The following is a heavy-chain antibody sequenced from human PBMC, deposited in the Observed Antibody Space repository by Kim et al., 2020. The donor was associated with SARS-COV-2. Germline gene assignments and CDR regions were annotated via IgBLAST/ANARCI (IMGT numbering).Heavy chain of an antibody. J-gene: IGHJ4*02. CDR3: VGGAGWLPDY. D-gene: IGHD5-12*01. Sequence: GSTKYHPYLKGRVTIALDTSKNQFSLKLSPATAADTAVYYCVGGAGWLPDYWGQGTLVTVSS. CDR2: GST. V-gene: IGHV4-59*09.